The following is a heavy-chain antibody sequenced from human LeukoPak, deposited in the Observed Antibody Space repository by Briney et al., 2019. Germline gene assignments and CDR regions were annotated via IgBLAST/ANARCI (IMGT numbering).Heavy chain of an antibody. CDR3: ARASSSWYRGVGYFDY. Sequence: SGTLSLTCAVSGGSISSSNWWSWVRQPPGKGLVWIGEIYHSGSTNYNPSLKSRVTISVDKSKNQFSLKLSSVTAADTAVYYCARASSSWYRGVGYFDYWGQGTLVTVSS. CDR1: GGSISSSNW. D-gene: IGHD6-13*01. CDR2: IYHSGST. J-gene: IGHJ4*02. V-gene: IGHV4-4*02.